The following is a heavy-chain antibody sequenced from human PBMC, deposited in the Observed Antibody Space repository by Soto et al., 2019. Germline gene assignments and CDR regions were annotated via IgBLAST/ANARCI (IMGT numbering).Heavy chain of an antibody. Sequence: QVQLVQSGAEVKKPGASVKVSCKASGYTFTGYYMHWVRQAPGQGLEWMGWINPNSGGTNYAQKFQGRVTMTRDTSISTAYMELSSLRSEDTAVYYCVRDGAVAGNINFDFWGQGTLVTVSS. CDR1: GYTFTGYY. D-gene: IGHD6-19*01. CDR3: VRDGAVAGNINFDF. J-gene: IGHJ4*02. V-gene: IGHV1-2*02. CDR2: INPNSGGT.